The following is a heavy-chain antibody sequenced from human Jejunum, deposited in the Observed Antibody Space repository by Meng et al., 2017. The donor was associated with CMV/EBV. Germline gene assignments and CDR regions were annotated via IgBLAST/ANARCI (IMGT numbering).Heavy chain of an antibody. CDR3: ARDNNGDY. V-gene: IGHV3-30-3*01. D-gene: IGHD1-14*01. CDR2: ISYDGSNE. Sequence: LAGCGGGVVPPGRSQRLSCAASGFIFSTYAMYWVRQAPGKGLEWVAIISYDGSNEYYADSVKGRFTVSRDNSKNTLYLQMNSLTVEDTAIYYCARDNNGDYWGQGTLVTVSS. CDR1: GFIFSTYA. J-gene: IGHJ4*02.